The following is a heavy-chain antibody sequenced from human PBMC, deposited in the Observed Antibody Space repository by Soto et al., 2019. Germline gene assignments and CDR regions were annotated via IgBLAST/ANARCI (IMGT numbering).Heavy chain of an antibody. D-gene: IGHD3-16*01. CDR1: GVTFNTYA. CDR2: ISGSGFST. Sequence: PWGSLRLSCAASGVTFNTYAIIFVRHTPLQGLEWVSAISGSGFSTYYADSVKGRFSISSDSSKNTLFLQMNSLRADDTAVYFCATFTFGRPFDTWGQGTMVTVSS. V-gene: IGHV3-23*01. J-gene: IGHJ3*02. CDR3: ATFTFGRPFDT.